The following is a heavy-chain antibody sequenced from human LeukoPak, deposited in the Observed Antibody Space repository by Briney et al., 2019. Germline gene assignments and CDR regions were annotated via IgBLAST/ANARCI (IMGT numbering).Heavy chain of an antibody. Sequence: SETLSLTCTVSGGSISSYYWSWIRQPPGKGLEWIGEINHSGSTNYNPSLKSRVTISVDTSKNQFSLKLSSVTAADTAVYYCARGFRDGGIFDYWGQGTLVTVSS. CDR3: ARGFRDGGIFDY. V-gene: IGHV4-34*01. D-gene: IGHD2-15*01. CDR1: GGSISSYY. CDR2: INHSGST. J-gene: IGHJ4*02.